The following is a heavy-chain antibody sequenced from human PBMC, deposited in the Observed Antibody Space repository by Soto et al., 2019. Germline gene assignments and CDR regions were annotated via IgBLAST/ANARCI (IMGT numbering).Heavy chain of an antibody. J-gene: IGHJ6*02. CDR1: GYTFTSYA. CDR2: INAGNGNT. CDR3: ARYPHVFGVVTPYYYYGMDV. D-gene: IGHD3-3*01. V-gene: IGHV1-3*01. Sequence: GASVKVSCKASGYTFTSYAMHWVRQAPGQRLEWMGWINAGNGNTNYAQKLQGRVTMTTDTSTSTAYMELRSLRSDDTAVYYCARYPHVFGVVTPYYYYGMDVWGQGTTVTVSS.